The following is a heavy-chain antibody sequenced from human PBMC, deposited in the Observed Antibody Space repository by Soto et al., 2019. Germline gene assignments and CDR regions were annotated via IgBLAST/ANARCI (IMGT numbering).Heavy chain of an antibody. CDR2: ISWNSGSI. Sequence: GGSLSLSCTASGFSFYDYAMHWVRQAPGKGLEWVSGISWNSGSIGYADSVKGRFTISRDNAKNSLYLQMNSLRAEDTALYYCAKDREYSGYDYKGYFDYWGQGTLVTVSS. V-gene: IGHV3-9*01. J-gene: IGHJ4*02. D-gene: IGHD5-12*01. CDR3: AKDREYSGYDYKGYFDY. CDR1: GFSFYDYA.